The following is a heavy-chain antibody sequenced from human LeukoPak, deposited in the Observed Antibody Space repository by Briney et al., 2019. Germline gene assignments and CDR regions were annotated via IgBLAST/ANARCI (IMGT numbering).Heavy chain of an antibody. CDR1: GGSISSSSYY. CDR2: IYYSGST. CDR3: ARCVEPEYSSSSRRYAFDI. V-gene: IGHV4-39*07. J-gene: IGHJ3*02. Sequence: SETLSLTCTVSGGSISSSSYYWGWIRQPPGKGLEWIGSIYYSGSTYYNPSLKSRVTISVDTSKNQFSLKLSSVTAADTAVYYCARCVEPEYSSSSRRYAFDIWGQGTMVTVSS. D-gene: IGHD6-6*01.